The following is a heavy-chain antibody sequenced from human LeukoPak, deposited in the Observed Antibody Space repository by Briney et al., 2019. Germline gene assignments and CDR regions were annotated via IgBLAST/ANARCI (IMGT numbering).Heavy chain of an antibody. V-gene: IGHV3-53*01. CDR1: GFTVSSNF. Sequence: PGGSLRLSCAASGFTVSSNFLSWVRQAPGKGLEWVSVSYSGGSTYYADSVKGRFTISRGNSKNTLYLQMNSLRAEDTAVYYCARVGGSSWYDYYYYGMDVWGKGTTVTVSS. CDR3: ARVGGSSWYDYYYYGMDV. CDR2: SYSGGST. J-gene: IGHJ6*04. D-gene: IGHD6-13*01.